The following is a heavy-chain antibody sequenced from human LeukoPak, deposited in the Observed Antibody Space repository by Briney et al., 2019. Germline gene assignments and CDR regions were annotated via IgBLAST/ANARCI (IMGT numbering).Heavy chain of an antibody. Sequence: GRSLRLSRAASGFTFDDYAMHWVRQAPGKGLEWVSGISWNSGSIGYADSVKGRFTISRDNAKNSLYLQMNSLRAEDTALYYCAKDAWYYYDSSGYWGAFDIWGQGTMVTVSS. J-gene: IGHJ3*02. CDR2: ISWNSGSI. D-gene: IGHD3-22*01. CDR1: GFTFDDYA. V-gene: IGHV3-9*01. CDR3: AKDAWYYYDSSGYWGAFDI.